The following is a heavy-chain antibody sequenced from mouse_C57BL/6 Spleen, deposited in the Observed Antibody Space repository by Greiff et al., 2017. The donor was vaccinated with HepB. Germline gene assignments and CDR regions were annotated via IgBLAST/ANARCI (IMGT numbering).Heavy chain of an antibody. CDR2: ISYDGSN. J-gene: IGHJ4*01. V-gene: IGHV3-6*01. CDR3: ARVDYGSSYGYYAMDC. CDR1: GYSITSGYY. Sequence: VQLQQSGPGLVKPSQSLSLTCSVTGYSITSGYYWNWIRQFPGNKLEWMGYISYDGSNNYNPSLKNLISITLDTSKNQFFLKLNSVTTEDTATYYCARVDYGSSYGYYAMDCWGQGTSVTVSS. D-gene: IGHD1-1*01.